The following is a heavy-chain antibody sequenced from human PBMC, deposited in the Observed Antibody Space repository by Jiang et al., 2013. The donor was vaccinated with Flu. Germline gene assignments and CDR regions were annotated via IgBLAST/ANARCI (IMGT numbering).Heavy chain of an antibody. Sequence: GAEVKKPGSSVKVSCKAFGGSFSSHAISWVRQAPGQGLQWMGDILPILPATNYAQMFQGRVTFTADASTSTAYMELTSPDDLRTRPYYYCARDVPCGGDCYYFDYVGP. J-gene: IGHJ4*01. CDR1: GGSFSSHA. D-gene: IGHD2-21*02. CDR2: ILPILPAT. CDR3: ARDVPCGGDCYYFDY. V-gene: IGHV1-69*01.